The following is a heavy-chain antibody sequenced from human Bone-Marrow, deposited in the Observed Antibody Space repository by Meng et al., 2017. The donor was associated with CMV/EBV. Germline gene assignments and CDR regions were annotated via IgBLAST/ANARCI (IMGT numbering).Heavy chain of an antibody. D-gene: IGHD3-16*01. Sequence: GESLKISCAASGFTFTKHWMHWVRQAPGKGLEWVSRINGDATRTSYVDSVEGRFTITRDNAKNTVHLQMNSLGVEDTAVYYCARDGGCTFFDYWGQGVLVTVSS. CDR3: ARDGGCTFFDY. CDR2: INGDATRT. J-gene: IGHJ4*02. CDR1: GFTFTKHW. V-gene: IGHV3-74*01.